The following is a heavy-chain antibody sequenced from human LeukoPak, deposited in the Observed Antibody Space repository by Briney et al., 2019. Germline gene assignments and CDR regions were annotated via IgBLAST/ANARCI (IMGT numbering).Heavy chain of an antibody. CDR3: TTDSGSYQGFDY. D-gene: IGHD1-26*01. V-gene: IGHV3-15*07. J-gene: IGHJ4*02. CDR1: GFTFSNAW. Sequence: LGGSLRLSRAASGFTFSNAWMNWVRQAPGKGLEWVGRIKSKTDGGTTDYAAPVKGRFTISRDDSKNTLYLQMNSLKTEDTAVYYCTTDSGSYQGFDYWGQGTLVTVSS. CDR2: IKSKTDGGTT.